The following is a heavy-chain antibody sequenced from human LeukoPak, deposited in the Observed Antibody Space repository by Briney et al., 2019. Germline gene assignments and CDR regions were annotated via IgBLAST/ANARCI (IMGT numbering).Heavy chain of an antibody. J-gene: IGHJ4*02. Sequence: TGGSLRLSCAASGFTFNNYAMIWVRQAPGKGLEWVSTISGSADSTYSADSVKGRFTISRDNSKNTLYLQMNSLRAEDTAVYYCAKGGLGDCSSSSCLYYFDYWGQGTLVTVSP. V-gene: IGHV3-23*01. CDR1: GFTFNNYA. CDR3: AKGGLGDCSSSSCLYYFDY. CDR2: ISGSADST. D-gene: IGHD2-15*01.